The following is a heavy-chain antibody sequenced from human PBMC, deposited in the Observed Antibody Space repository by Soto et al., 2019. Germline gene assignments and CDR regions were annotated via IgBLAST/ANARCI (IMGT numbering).Heavy chain of an antibody. CDR1: GGSISRGAFS. CDR2: IYRSGST. CDR3: ARGKTNYFFDL. D-gene: IGHD3-10*01. J-gene: IGHJ4*02. Sequence: QLQLQESGSGLVKPSQTLSLTCVVSGGSISRGAFSWTWIRQPPGKGLEWVGYIYRSGSTYYNPSLKSPVSISLDKSKNQFSLNLTSVTAADTAVYYCARGKTNYFFDLWGQGHLVTVSS. V-gene: IGHV4-30-2*01.